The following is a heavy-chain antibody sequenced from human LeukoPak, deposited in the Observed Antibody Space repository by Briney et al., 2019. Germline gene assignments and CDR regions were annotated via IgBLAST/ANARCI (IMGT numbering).Heavy chain of an antibody. CDR1: GGSISTYY. Sequence: SETLSLTCTVSGGSISTYYWSWIRQPPGKGLEWIGYIYYSGSTYYNPSLKSRVTISVDTSKNQFSVKLTSVTAADTAMYYCARVHLGDYYFDYWGQGTLVTVSS. CDR2: IYYSGST. D-gene: IGHD4-17*01. CDR3: ARVHLGDYYFDY. J-gene: IGHJ4*02. V-gene: IGHV4-59*12.